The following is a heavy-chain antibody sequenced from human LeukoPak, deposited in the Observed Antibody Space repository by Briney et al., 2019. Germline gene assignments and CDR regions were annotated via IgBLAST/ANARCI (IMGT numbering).Heavy chain of an antibody. J-gene: IGHJ5*02. CDR2: IKSKTDGGTT. CDR3: TTDHPVVVVAATLSPGP. V-gene: IGHV3-15*01. D-gene: IGHD2-15*01. CDR1: GFTVSTNH. Sequence: GGSLRLSCAVSGFTVSTNHMSWVRQAPGKGLEWVGRIKSKTDGGTTDYAAPVKGRFTISRDDSKNTLYLQMNSLKTEDTAVYYCTTDHPVVVVAATLSPGPWGQGTLVTVSS.